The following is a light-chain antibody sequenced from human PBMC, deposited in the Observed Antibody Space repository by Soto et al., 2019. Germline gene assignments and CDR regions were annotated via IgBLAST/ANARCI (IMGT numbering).Light chain of an antibody. V-gene: IGKV3-20*01. Sequence: EIVLTQSPGTLSLSPGERATLSCRASQSVSSSYLAWYQQKPGQAPRLLIHGASSRATGIPDRFSGSGSGKDFTLTISRLEPEDFAVYYCQQYGSSVYTFGQGTKLEIK. CDR1: QSVSSSY. CDR2: GAS. CDR3: QQYGSSVYT. J-gene: IGKJ2*01.